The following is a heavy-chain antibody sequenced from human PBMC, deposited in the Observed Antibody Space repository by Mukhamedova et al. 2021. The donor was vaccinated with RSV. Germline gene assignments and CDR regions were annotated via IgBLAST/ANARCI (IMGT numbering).Heavy chain of an antibody. Sequence: GSIYYSGSTYYNPSLKSRVTISVDTSKNQFSLKLSSVTAADTAVYYCARPFVEDYYDSSGQPDWRDYWGQGTLVTVSS. J-gene: IGHJ4*02. CDR2: IYYSGST. D-gene: IGHD3-22*01. CDR3: ARPFVEDYYDSSGQPDWRDY. V-gene: IGHV4-39*01.